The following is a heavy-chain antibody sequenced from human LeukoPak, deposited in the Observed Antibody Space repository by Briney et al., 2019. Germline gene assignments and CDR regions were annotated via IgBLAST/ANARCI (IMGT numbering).Heavy chain of an antibody. CDR1: GGSISSGPYY. J-gene: IGHJ4*02. V-gene: IGHV4-39*01. CDR3: ARRDDSSGYHKIFDY. D-gene: IGHD3-22*01. CDR2: IYYGEST. Sequence: SETRSLTCTVSGGSISSGPYYWGWIRQPPGKGLEWIGNIYYGESTYYNPSLKSRVTISIDTSKNQFYLKLSSLTAADTAVYYCARRDDSSGYHKIFDYWGPGTLVTVSS.